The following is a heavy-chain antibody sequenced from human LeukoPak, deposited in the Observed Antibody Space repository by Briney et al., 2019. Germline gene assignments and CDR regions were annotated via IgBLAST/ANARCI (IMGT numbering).Heavy chain of an antibody. CDR1: GLTFSSHW. CDR2: IWHDGTHE. J-gene: IGHJ4*02. CDR3: ANYASGRSIDS. Sequence: PGGSLRLSCAASGLTFSSHWMHWVRQAPGKGLEWVAVIWHDGTHENYADSVKGRFTISRDNSNNTLYLQMNSLRVEDTAVYYCANYASGRSIDSWGQGTLVTVS. V-gene: IGHV3-33*08. D-gene: IGHD3-10*01.